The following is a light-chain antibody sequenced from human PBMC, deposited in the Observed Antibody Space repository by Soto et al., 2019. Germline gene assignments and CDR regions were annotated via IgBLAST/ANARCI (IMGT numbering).Light chain of an antibody. CDR2: DAS. J-gene: IGKJ1*01. V-gene: IGKV1-5*01. CDR3: QQYDTYPST. Sequence: DIQMTQSPSTLSASVGDRVTITCRASESISSWLAWYQQKPGKAPNLLIYDASNLESGVPSRFSGSSSGTEFTLTINSLQPDDFVAYYCQQYDTYPSTFGQGTKVEIK. CDR1: ESISSW.